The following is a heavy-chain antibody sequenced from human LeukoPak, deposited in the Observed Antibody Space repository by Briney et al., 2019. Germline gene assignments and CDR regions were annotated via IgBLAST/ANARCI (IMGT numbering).Heavy chain of an antibody. CDR3: AGWKWIQLWLFDY. CDR1: GFTFSSYA. V-gene: IGHV3-23*01. J-gene: IGHJ4*02. CDR2: ISGSGGST. Sequence: GGSLRLSCAASGFTFSSYAMSWVRQAPGKGLEWVSAISGSGGSTYYADSVKGRFTISRDNSKNTLYLQMNSLRAEDTAVYYCAGWKWIQLWLFDYWGQGTLVTVSS. D-gene: IGHD5-18*01.